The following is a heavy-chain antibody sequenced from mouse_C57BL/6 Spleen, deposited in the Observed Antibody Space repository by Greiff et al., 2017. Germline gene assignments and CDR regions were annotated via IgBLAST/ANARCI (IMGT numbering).Heavy chain of an antibody. D-gene: IGHD1-1*01. J-gene: IGHJ3*01. V-gene: IGHV1-54*01. Sequence: VQLQQSGAELVRPGTSVKVSCKASGYAFTNYLIEWVKQRPGQGLEWIGVINPGSGGTNYNEKFKGKATLTADKSSSTAYMQLSSLTSEDSAVYFWARGYYGSSPCAYWGQGTLVTVSA. CDR1: GYAFTNYL. CDR3: ARGYYGSSPCAY. CDR2: INPGSGGT.